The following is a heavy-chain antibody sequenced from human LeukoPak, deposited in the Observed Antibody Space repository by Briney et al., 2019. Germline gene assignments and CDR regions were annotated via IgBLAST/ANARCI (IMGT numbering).Heavy chain of an antibody. CDR2: IYYSGSA. D-gene: IGHD5/OR15-5a*01. J-gene: IGHJ3*02. Sequence: PSETLSLTCTVSGGSISSGDYYWSWIRQPPGKGLEWIGYIYYSGSANYNPSLKSRVTLSVDTSKNQFSLKLNSVSAADTAVFYCARNRMRGFYDSDAFDIWGQGTTVIVSS. CDR3: ARNRMRGFYDSDAFDI. CDR1: GGSISSGDYY. V-gene: IGHV4-61*08.